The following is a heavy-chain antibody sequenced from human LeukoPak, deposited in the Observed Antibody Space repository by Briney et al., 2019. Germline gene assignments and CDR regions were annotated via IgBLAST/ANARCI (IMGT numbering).Heavy chain of an antibody. CDR3: AKALDYWYFDY. V-gene: IGHV3-23*01. D-gene: IGHD2/OR15-2a*01. J-gene: IGHJ4*02. CDR2: ISGSGAGT. Sequence: GGSLRLSCAASGFTFSSYAMSWVRQAPGKGLEWVSAISGSGAGTYYGDSVKGRFTISRDISKNTLFLVMNSLRAEDTAVYYCAKALDYWYFDYWGQGTLVTVSS. CDR1: GFTFSSYA.